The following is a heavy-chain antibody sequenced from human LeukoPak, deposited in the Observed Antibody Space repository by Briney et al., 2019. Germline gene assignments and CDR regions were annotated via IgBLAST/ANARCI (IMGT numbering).Heavy chain of an antibody. V-gene: IGHV1-2*02. Sequence: ASVKVSCKASGYIFTDYYMHWVRQAPGQGLEWMGWINPNSGGTSYAQRFQGRVTMTEDTSTDTAYMELSSLRSEDTAVYYCAKQRSGYYDSSGYSTGPFDYWGQGTLVTVSS. D-gene: IGHD3-22*01. CDR3: AKQRSGYYDSSGYSTGPFDY. CDR2: INPNSGGT. CDR1: GYIFTDYY. J-gene: IGHJ4*02.